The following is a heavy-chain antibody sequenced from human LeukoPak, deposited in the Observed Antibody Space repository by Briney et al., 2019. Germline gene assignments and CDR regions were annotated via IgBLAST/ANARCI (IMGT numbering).Heavy chain of an antibody. CDR2: IYSGGST. D-gene: IGHD3-10*01. J-gene: IGHJ4*02. CDR3: ANVWFGEFNFDY. Sequence: GGSLRLSCAASGFTVSSNYMSWVRQAPGKGLEWVSAIYSGGSTYYADSVKGRFTISRDNSKNTLYLQMNSLRAEDTAVYYCANVWFGEFNFDYWGQGTLVTVSS. CDR1: GFTVSSNY. V-gene: IGHV3-53*01.